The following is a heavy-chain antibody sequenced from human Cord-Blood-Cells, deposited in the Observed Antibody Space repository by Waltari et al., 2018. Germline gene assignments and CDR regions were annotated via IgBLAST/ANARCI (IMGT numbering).Heavy chain of an antibody. J-gene: IGHJ2*01. CDR3: ARVYSHWYFDL. CDR2: IYYSGST. D-gene: IGHD2-15*01. V-gene: IGHV4-61*01. CDR1: DGSVSTGSYH. Sequence: QVQLQESGPGLVKPSATLSLTCTVSDGSVSTGSYHWRWIRQPPGKGLEWIGYIYYSGSTNYNPSLKSRVTISVDTSKNQFSLKLSSVTAADTAVYYCARVYSHWYFDLWGRGTLVTVSS.